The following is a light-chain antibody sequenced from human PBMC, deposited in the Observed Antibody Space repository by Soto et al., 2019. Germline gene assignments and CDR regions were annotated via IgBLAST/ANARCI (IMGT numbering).Light chain of an antibody. CDR2: EGS. CDR1: SSDVGGYDL. Sequence: QSALTQPASVSGSPGQSITISCTGTSSDVGGYDLVSWYQQHPGKAPKLIIYEGSKRLSGISNRFSGSKSGNTASLIISGLQGDDEGDYYCCAYVSSNTLLFGGGTQLTVL. CDR3: CAYVSSNTLL. J-gene: IGLJ3*02. V-gene: IGLV2-23*01.